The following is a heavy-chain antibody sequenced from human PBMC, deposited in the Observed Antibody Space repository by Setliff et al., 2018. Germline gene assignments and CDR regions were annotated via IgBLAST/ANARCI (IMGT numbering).Heavy chain of an antibody. J-gene: IGHJ4*02. CDR3: ARAQNIFAGNLDS. CDR2: IGASGDRT. CDR1: TFTFSKYA. V-gene: IGHV3-23*01. Sequence: GGSLRLSCVASTFTFSKYAMTWVRQAPGKGLEWVSSIGASGDRTYYADSVKGRFTISRDNSRNTVYLQMNALSGDDTALYFCARAQNIFAGNLDSWGQGTLVTVSS.